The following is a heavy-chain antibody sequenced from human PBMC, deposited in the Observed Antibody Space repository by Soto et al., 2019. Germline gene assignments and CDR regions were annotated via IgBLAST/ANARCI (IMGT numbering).Heavy chain of an antibody. CDR2: ISSDDSSI. CDR1: GFTFSSYW. J-gene: IGHJ4*02. D-gene: IGHD4-17*01. V-gene: IGHV3-74*01. Sequence: PGGSLRLSCAASGFTFSSYWMHWVRQAPGKGLVWVSRISSDDSSINYADSVKGRFTISRDNSKNTLYLQMNSLRAEDTAVYYCANDESGDYYFDDWGQGTRVTVAS. CDR3: ANDESGDYYFDD.